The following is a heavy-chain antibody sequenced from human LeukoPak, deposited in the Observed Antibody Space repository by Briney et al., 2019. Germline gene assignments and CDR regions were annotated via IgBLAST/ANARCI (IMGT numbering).Heavy chain of an antibody. D-gene: IGHD3-10*01. J-gene: IGHJ6*02. CDR3: ATGLSMVRDYGMDV. Sequence: WAAVKVSCKASGYTFTDYHIHWVRQAPGQGLEWLGWINPKNGGTKYARKFWGRFTLTEDTSSGTAYMELSSLRSEDTAVYYCATGLSMVRDYGMDVWGQGTTVTVSS. CDR2: INPKNGGT. CDR1: GYTFTDYH. V-gene: IGHV1-2*02.